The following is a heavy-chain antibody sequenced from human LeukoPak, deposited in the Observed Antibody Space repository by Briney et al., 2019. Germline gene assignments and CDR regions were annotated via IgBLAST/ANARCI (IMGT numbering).Heavy chain of an antibody. V-gene: IGHV1-18*01. Sequence: ASVKVSCRGSGYTLTSYGISRVRQAPGHGLEWMGWISAYNGNTHYAQKLQSRVTMTADTSTSTAYMELRSLRSDDTAVYHCARVWFGESPPLNWFDPWGQRTLVTVSS. J-gene: IGHJ5*02. D-gene: IGHD3-10*01. CDR1: GYTLTSYG. CDR3: ARVWFGESPPLNWFDP. CDR2: ISAYNGNT.